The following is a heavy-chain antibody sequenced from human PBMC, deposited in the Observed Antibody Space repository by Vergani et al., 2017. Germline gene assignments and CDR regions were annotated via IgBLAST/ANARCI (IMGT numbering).Heavy chain of an antibody. V-gene: IGHV1-2*02. CDR3: ASGYHFDNRGYRNVLDI. Sequence: QVQHVQSGAEVKKPGASMKVSCKTSGYIFTGYYMHWVRLAPGQGLEWMGGINPKSGDTKYAQKFQGRVTMTRDTSINTAYMELSRLRGDDTAVYYCASGYHFDNRGYRNVLDIWGQGTMVTVSA. CDR2: INPKSGDT. J-gene: IGHJ3*02. CDR1: GYIFTGYY. D-gene: IGHD3-22*01.